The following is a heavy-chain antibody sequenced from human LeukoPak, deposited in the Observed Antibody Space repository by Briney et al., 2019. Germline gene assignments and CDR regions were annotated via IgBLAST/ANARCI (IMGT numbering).Heavy chain of an antibody. Sequence: GGSLRLSCAASGFTFSSYSMNWVRQAPGKGLEWVLSISSSSSYIDYADSVKGRFTISRDNAKNSLYLQMNSLRAEDTAVYYCARDPRGGYWGQGTLVTVSS. CDR2: ISSSSSYI. J-gene: IGHJ4*02. D-gene: IGHD3-16*01. CDR1: GFTFSSYS. V-gene: IGHV3-21*01. CDR3: ARDPRGGY.